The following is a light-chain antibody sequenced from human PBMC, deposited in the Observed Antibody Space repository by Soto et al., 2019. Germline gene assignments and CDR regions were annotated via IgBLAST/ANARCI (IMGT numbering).Light chain of an antibody. Sequence: DFQMTQSPSTLSASVGDRVTVTCRASRSISDWVAWYQQKPGKTPKLLIYKASSLESGVPSRFSGSGFGSEFTLTSSGLQPDDVATYYCQQYATLWTFGQGTKLELK. CDR1: RSISDW. CDR2: KAS. V-gene: IGKV1-5*03. J-gene: IGKJ1*01. CDR3: QQYATLWT.